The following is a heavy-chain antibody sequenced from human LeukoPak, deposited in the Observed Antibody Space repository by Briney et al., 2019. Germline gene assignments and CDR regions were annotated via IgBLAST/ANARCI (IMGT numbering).Heavy chain of an antibody. CDR1: GGSFSGYY. D-gene: IGHD3-22*01. CDR3: ARRGSSGYYYRTYYFDC. CDR2: INHSGST. V-gene: IGHV4-34*01. Sequence: SETLSLTCAVYGGSFSGYYWSWIRQPPGKGLEWIGEINHSGSTNYNPSLKSRVTISVDTSKNQFSLKLSSVTAADTAVYYCARRGSSGYYYRTYYFDCWGQGTLVTVSS. J-gene: IGHJ4*02.